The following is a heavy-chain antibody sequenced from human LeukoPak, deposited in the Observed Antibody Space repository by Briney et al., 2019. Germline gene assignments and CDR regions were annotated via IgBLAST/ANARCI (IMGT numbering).Heavy chain of an antibody. CDR2: IYHSGST. Sequence: SETLSLTCAVSGGSISSSNWWSWVRQPPGKGLEWIGEIYHSGSTNYNPSLKSRVTISVDKSKNQFSLKLSSVTAADTAVYYCARQQLWRLGGFDYWGQGTLVTVSS. CDR1: GGSISSSNW. D-gene: IGHD5-18*01. J-gene: IGHJ4*02. CDR3: ARQQLWRLGGFDY. V-gene: IGHV4-4*02.